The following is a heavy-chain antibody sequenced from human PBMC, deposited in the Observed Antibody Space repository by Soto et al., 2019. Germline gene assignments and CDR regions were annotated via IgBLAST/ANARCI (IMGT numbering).Heavy chain of an antibody. Sequence: EVQLVESGGGLVQPGGSLRLSCVGSGFRFNEYEINWVRQAPGKGLEWISYINSGGSLIYYAASVKGRFTISRDNYKDSVYLQMNSLRADDTAMYYCAIETAYGQSATIVGQFWGHGPRVTVSS. CDR2: INSGGSLI. CDR3: AIETAYGQSATIVGQF. CDR1: GFRFNEYE. V-gene: IGHV3-48*03. D-gene: IGHD2-21*01. J-gene: IGHJ4*01.